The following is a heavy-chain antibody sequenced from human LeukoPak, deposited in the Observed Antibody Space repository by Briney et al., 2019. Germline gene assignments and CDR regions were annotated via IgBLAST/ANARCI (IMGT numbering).Heavy chain of an antibody. CDR3: ARLDTAMVTGAFDI. J-gene: IGHJ3*02. CDR1: GGSFSGYY. CDR2: INHSGST. Sequence: SETLSLTCAVYGGSFSGYYWSWIRQPPGKGLEWIGEINHSGSTNYNPSLKSRVTISVDTSKNQFSLKLSSVTAADTAVYYCARLDTAMVTGAFDIWGQGTMVTVSS. V-gene: IGHV4-34*01. D-gene: IGHD5-18*01.